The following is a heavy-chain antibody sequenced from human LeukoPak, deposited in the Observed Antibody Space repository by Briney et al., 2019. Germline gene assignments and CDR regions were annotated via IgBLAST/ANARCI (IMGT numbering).Heavy chain of an antibody. J-gene: IGHJ3*02. Sequence: SETLSLTCTVSGGSISSSIYFWGWIRQPPGRGLEWIGTIYYSGSTYYNPSLKSRVTISVDTSKNHFSLKLTSVTAADTAVYYCARIACSGGSCYSQRGAFDIWGQGTMVTVSS. CDR1: GGSISSSIYF. CDR2: IYYSGST. CDR3: ARIACSGGSCYSQRGAFDI. V-gene: IGHV4-39*07. D-gene: IGHD2-15*01.